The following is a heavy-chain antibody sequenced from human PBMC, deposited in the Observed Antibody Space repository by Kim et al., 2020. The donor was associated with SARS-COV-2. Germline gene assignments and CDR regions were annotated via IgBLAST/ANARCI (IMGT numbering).Heavy chain of an antibody. CDR2: ISSSSSTI. J-gene: IGHJ3*02. CDR3: ARSPRGYNGQKTMHDAFDI. CDR1: GFTFSSYS. Sequence: GGSLRLSCAASGFTFSSYSMNWVRQAPGKGLEWVSYISSSSSTIYYADSVKGRFTISRDNAKNSLYLQMNSLRDEDTAVYYCARSPRGYNGQKTMHDAFDIWGQGTMVTVSS. D-gene: IGHD5-12*01. V-gene: IGHV3-48*02.